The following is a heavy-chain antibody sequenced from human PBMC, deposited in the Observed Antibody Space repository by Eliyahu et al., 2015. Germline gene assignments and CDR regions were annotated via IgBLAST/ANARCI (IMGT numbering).Heavy chain of an antibody. V-gene: IGHV3-30*18. CDR1: GFSFSSYG. D-gene: IGHD3-22*01. CDR2: ISHDGSNE. CDR3: AKGGYYYDSSGLY. Sequence: QVQLVESGGGVVQPGRSLRLSCAASGFSFSSYGMPWVRQAPGKGLEWVAVISHDGSNEYYADSVKGRFTISRDNSKNRLYLQMNSLRAEDTAVYYCAKGGYYYDSSGLYWGLGTLITVSS. J-gene: IGHJ4*02.